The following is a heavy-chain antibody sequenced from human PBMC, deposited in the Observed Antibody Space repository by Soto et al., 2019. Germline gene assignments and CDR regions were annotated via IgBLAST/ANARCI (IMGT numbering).Heavy chain of an antibody. CDR3: ASSHALYYYYGMDV. CDR2: INAGNGNT. V-gene: IGHV1-3*01. D-gene: IGHD2-2*01. J-gene: IGHJ6*02. Sequence: PGQRLEWMGWINAGNGNTKYSQKFQGRVTITRDTSASTAYMELSSLRSEDTAVYYCASSHALYYYYGMDVWGQGTTVTV.